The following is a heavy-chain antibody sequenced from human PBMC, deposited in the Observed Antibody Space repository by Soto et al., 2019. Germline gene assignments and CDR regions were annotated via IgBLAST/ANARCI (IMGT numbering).Heavy chain of an antibody. Sequence: SETLSLTCTVSGGSISSGGYYWSWIRQHPGKGLEWIGYIYYSGSTYYNPSLKSRVTISVDTSKNQFPLKLSSVTAADTAVYYCARELLLSGMGWFDPWGQGTLVTVSS. D-gene: IGHD1-20*01. CDR1: GGSISSGGYY. V-gene: IGHV4-31*03. CDR2: IYYSGST. CDR3: ARELLLSGMGWFDP. J-gene: IGHJ5*02.